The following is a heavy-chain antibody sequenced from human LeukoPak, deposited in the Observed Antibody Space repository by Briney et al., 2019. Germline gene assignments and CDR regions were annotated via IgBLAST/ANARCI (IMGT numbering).Heavy chain of an antibody. Sequence: GGSLKLSCEASGLTLSGSAVHWVRQASGKGLEWVGRIRSKANLYATAYPASVKGRFTISRDDSKNTAYLQMNSLKTEDTAVYYCTRLVDGNGWLDFDYWGQGTLVTVSS. J-gene: IGHJ4*02. D-gene: IGHD6-19*01. CDR1: GLTLSGSA. CDR2: IRSKANLYAT. CDR3: TRLVDGNGWLDFDY. V-gene: IGHV3-73*01.